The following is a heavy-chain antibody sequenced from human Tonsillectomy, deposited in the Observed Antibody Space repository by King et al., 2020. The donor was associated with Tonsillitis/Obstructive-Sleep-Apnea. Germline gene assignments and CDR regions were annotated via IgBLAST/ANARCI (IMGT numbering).Heavy chain of an antibody. CDR2: LIPIFGTA. CDR1: GGTFSSYA. J-gene: IGHJ6*03. CDR3: ARMSDITIFGVVPIGDYYYYYMDV. D-gene: IGHD3-3*01. V-gene: IGHV1-69*01. Sequence: QLVQSGAEVKKPGSSVKVSCKASGGTFSSYAISWVRQAPGQGLEWMGGLIPIFGTANYAQKFQGRVTITADESTSTAYMELSSLRSEDTAVYYGARMSDITIFGVVPIGDYYYYYMDVWGKGTTVTVSS.